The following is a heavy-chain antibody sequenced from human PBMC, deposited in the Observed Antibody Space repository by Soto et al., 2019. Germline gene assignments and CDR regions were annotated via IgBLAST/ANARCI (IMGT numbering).Heavy chain of an antibody. V-gene: IGHV1-18*01. Sequence: ASVKVSCKTSGYSFTTYGISWVRQAPGQGLEWMGWISAYNGNTNYAQKLQGRVTMTTDTSTSTAYMELRSLRSDDTAVYYCAREGPAPYYYYGMDVWGQGSTVTFS. CDR1: GYSFTTYG. CDR2: ISAYNGNT. J-gene: IGHJ6*02. CDR3: AREGPAPYYYYGMDV.